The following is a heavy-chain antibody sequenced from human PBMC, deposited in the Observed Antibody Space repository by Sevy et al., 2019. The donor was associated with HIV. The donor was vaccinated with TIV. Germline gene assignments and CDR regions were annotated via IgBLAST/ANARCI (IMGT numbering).Heavy chain of an antibody. D-gene: IGHD3-3*01. Sequence: SESLSLTCTVSGGSISSSSYYWVWIRQPPGKGLEWIGTIYYSGSTYYNPSLKSRVTISVDTSKNQFSLKLSSVTAADTAVYYCNRITIFAMLISEDGVDVWGQGTTVTVSS. CDR2: IYYSGST. V-gene: IGHV4-39*01. J-gene: IGHJ6*02. CDR1: GGSISSSSYY. CDR3: NRITIFAMLISEDGVDV.